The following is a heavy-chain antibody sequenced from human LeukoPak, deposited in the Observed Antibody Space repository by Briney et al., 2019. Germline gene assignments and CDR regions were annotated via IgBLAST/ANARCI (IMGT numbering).Heavy chain of an antibody. V-gene: IGHV3-23*01. CDR1: GFTFSSYG. J-gene: IGHJ4*02. CDR3: AKGVGDGYNYYFDY. Sequence: GGSLRLSCAASGFTFSSYGMTWVRQAPGKGLEWVPAISGSGGSTYYADSVRGRFTISRDNSKNTLYLQMNSLRAEDTAVYYCAKGVGDGYNYYFDYWGQGTLVTVSS. CDR2: ISGSGGST. D-gene: IGHD5-24*01.